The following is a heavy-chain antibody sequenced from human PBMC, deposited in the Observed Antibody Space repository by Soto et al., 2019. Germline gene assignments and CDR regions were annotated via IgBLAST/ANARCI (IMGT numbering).Heavy chain of an antibody. CDR1: GFTFSSYG. Sequence: GGSLRLSFAASGFTFSSYGMHWVRQAPGKVLELVAVISYDGTNKYYAYSVKGRFTISRENSNNTLYLQMNSLRAEDTAVYCCAKSYCRGGSCYLSVAFYIWGQGTMDNVSS. V-gene: IGHV3-30*18. CDR2: ISYDGTNK. J-gene: IGHJ3*02. CDR3: AKSYCRGGSCYLSVAFYI. D-gene: IGHD2-15*01.